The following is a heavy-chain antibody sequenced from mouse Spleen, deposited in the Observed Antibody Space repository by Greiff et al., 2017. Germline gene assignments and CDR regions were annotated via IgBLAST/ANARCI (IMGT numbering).Heavy chain of an antibody. J-gene: IGHJ2*01. Sequence: EVKVEESGAELVRPGASVKLSCTASGFNIKDDYMHWVKQRPEQGLEWIGWIDPENGDTEYASKFQGKATITADTSSNTAYLQLSSLTSEDTAVYYCTTPVYWGQGTTLTVSS. CDR2: IDPENGDT. CDR1: GFNIKDDY. V-gene: IGHV14-4*01. CDR3: TTPVY.